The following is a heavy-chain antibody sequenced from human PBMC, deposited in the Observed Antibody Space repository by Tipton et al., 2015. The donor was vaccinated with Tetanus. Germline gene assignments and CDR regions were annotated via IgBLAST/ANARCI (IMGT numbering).Heavy chain of an antibody. Sequence: QLVQSGGEVKKPGESLKISCKGSGYIFTNYWIGWVRQKPGKGLEWMGCIYPVDSDTRYSPSFQGQVTIPVDKSINTAYLQWSSLKAADTSMFYCARGHCSDGVCNFDFWGQGALVTVAS. CDR1: GYIFTNYW. CDR2: IYPVDSDT. J-gene: IGHJ4*02. CDR3: ARGHCSDGVCNFDF. D-gene: IGHD2-15*01. V-gene: IGHV5-51*01.